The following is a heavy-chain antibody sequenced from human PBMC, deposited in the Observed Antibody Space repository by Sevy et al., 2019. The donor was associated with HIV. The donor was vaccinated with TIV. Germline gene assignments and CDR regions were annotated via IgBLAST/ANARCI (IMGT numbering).Heavy chain of an antibody. J-gene: IGHJ3*02. CDR2: INPNTSDR. D-gene: IGHD2-21*02. Sequence: ASVKVSCKDSGYSFTDYYMNWVRQAPGQGLEWMGWINPNTSDRTYSEKFEGRVTMTRDSSLSTAYLELRGLRSDDTAVYYCARDFLAVTSIPSDAFDIWGQGTLVTVS. V-gene: IGHV1-2*02. CDR1: GYSFTDYY. CDR3: ARDFLAVTSIPSDAFDI.